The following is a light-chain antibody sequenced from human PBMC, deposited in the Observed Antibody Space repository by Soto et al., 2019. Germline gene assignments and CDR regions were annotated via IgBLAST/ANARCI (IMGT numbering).Light chain of an antibody. J-gene: IGKJ1*01. CDR2: GAS. Sequence: EIVMTQSPATLSVSPGERATLSCRASQSVSSNLAWYQQKPGHAPRLLIYGASTRATGIPARFSGSGSGTEFTLTISSLQSEDFAVYYCQQYNNWRTFGQGTKVEI. V-gene: IGKV3-15*01. CDR1: QSVSSN. CDR3: QQYNNWRT.